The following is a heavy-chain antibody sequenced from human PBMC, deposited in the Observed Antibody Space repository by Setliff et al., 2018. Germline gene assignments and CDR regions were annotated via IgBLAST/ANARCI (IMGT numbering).Heavy chain of an antibody. D-gene: IGHD3-16*02. CDR2: IVVGSANT. CDR1: GFTFSNYA. Sequence: ASVKVSCKASGFTFSNYAVQWVRQARGQRLEWIGSIVVGSANTNYAQDYQQRVNITSDMSTGKAYMELTSLRSKDTAIYYFGAGLHGHYSDDWGGHLPTFRSYRDVWGKGTTVTVSS. J-gene: IGHJ6*03. V-gene: IGHV1-58*01. CDR3: GAGLHGHYSDDWGGHLPTFRSYRDV.